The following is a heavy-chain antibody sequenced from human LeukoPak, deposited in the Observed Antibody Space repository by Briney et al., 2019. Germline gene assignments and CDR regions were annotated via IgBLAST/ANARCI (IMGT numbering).Heavy chain of an antibody. CDR2: INPNSGGT. J-gene: IGHJ4*02. V-gene: IGHV1-2*02. Sequence: ASVKVSCKASGYTFTGYYMHWVRQAPGQGLEWMGWINPNSGGTNCAQKFQGRVTMTRDTSISTAYMELSRLRSDDTAVYYCARDLPGVISTQSSYYFDYWGQGTLVTVSS. D-gene: IGHD3-16*02. CDR3: ARDLPGVISTQSSYYFDY. CDR1: GYTFTGYY.